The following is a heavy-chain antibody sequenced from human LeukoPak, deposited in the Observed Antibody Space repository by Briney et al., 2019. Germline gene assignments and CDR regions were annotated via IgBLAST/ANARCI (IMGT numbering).Heavy chain of an antibody. CDR2: INSDGSST. CDR3: ARGGAAMAYY. Sequence: PGGSLRLSCADSGFNFSSYWMHWVRQAPGKGLVWVSRINSDGSSTSYADSMKGRFTISRDNAKNTLYLQMNSLRVEDTAVYYCARGGAAMAYYWGQGTLVTVSS. V-gene: IGHV3-74*01. J-gene: IGHJ4*02. CDR1: GFNFSSYW. D-gene: IGHD5-18*01.